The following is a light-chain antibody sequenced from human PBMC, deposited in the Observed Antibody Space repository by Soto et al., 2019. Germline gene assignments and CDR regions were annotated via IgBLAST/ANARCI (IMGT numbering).Light chain of an antibody. Sequence: EIVLTQSPGTLSLSPGERATLSCRASQSVSSSYLAWYQQKPGQAPRLLIYGASSRATGNPDRFSGSGSGPDFTLTISRLEPEDFAVYYCQQYGSSLRTFGQGTKVEIK. V-gene: IGKV3-20*01. CDR2: GAS. CDR3: QQYGSSLRT. J-gene: IGKJ1*01. CDR1: QSVSSSY.